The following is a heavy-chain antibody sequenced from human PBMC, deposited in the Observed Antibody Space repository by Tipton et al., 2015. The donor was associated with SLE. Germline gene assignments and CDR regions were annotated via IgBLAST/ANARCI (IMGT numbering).Heavy chain of an antibody. V-gene: IGHV4-61*02. CDR2: IYTSGIT. D-gene: IGHD5-24*01. J-gene: IGHJ2*01. CDR1: GGSISSGSYF. CDR3: ARRGYKSWYFDL. Sequence: TLSLTCTVSGGSISSGSYFWNWIRQPAGKGLEWIGRIYTSGITNYNPSLKGRVTISVATSKNQFSLKLRSVTAADTAVYYCARRGYKSWYFDLWGRGALVTVSS.